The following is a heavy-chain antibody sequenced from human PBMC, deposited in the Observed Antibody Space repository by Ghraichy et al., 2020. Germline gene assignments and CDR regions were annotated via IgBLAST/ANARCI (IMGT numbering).Heavy chain of an antibody. CDR1: GFTFSGYD. Sequence: GGSLRLSCVGSGFTFSGYDMNWVRQSPGKGLEWVSYISSSSRNRFYADSVKGRFTISRDNAQNSLSLQMNSLRDEDAAVYYCATVRNDDFWSGLDYWGQGTLVTVSS. J-gene: IGHJ4*02. CDR2: ISSSSRNR. D-gene: IGHD3-3*01. CDR3: ATVRNDDFWSGLDY. V-gene: IGHV3-48*02.